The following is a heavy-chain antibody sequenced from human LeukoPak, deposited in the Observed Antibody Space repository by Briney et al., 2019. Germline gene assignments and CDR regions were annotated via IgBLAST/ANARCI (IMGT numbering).Heavy chain of an antibody. D-gene: IGHD6-19*01. CDR3: VRDTGQWLCDY. CDR1: GGSITTSGYF. V-gene: IGHV4-39*07. J-gene: IGHJ4*02. CDR2: IQYNGIL. Sequence: PSETLTLTCTVSGGSITTSGYFWGWVRQSPGKGLEWIGSIQYNGILHHNPTLKSRITISRDTSKNQFSLELSSVTAADTAMYYCVRDTGQWLCDYWGQGILVTVST.